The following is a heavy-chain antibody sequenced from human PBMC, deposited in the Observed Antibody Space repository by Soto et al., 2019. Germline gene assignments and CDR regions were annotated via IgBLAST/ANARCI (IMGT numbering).Heavy chain of an antibody. CDR2: IYYSGST. V-gene: IGHV4-31*03. D-gene: IGHD5-12*01. CDR3: ARDNRYSGYDSGYAFDY. J-gene: IGHJ4*02. CDR1: GGSISSGGYY. Sequence: QVQLQESGPGLVKPSQTLSLTCTVSGGSISSGGYYWSWIRQHPGKGLEWIGYIYYSGSTYYNPSLKRRVTISVDTSKNQCSLKLSSVTAADTAVYYCARDNRYSGYDSGYAFDYWGQGTLVTVSS.